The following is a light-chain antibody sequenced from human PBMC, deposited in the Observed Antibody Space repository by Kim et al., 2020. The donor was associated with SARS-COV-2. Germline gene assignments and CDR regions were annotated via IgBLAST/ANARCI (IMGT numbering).Light chain of an antibody. CDR2: GAS. Sequence: IAVTQFPGTLSLSPGERATLSCRASHSVSSEYLAWYQQRPGQAPRLLIYGASFRASGIPDRFSGSGSGTDFTLTISRLEPEDFAVYYWQLYGSAPLYSFGQGTKLEI. V-gene: IGKV3-20*01. J-gene: IGKJ2*01. CDR1: HSVSSEY. CDR3: QLYGSAPLYS.